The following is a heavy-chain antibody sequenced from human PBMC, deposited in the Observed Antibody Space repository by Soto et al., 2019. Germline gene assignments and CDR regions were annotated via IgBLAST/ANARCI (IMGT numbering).Heavy chain of an antibody. CDR2: ISHDGSYK. CDR1: GFSFTTYV. J-gene: IGHJ3*02. Sequence: GGSLRLSCAASGFSFTTYVMHWVRQAPGKGLEWVAVISHDGSYKYYGDAVKGRFTISRDTSKNAVYLEMNSLRPEDTAVYYCAKGLLAIVGTTLPRDAFNIWGQGTLVTVSS. V-gene: IGHV3-30*18. CDR3: AKGLLAIVGTTLPRDAFNI. D-gene: IGHD1-26*01.